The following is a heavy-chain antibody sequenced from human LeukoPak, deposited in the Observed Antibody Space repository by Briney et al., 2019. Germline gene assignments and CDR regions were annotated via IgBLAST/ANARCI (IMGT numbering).Heavy chain of an antibody. D-gene: IGHD2-2*01. CDR2: INHSGST. Sequence: GSLRLSCAASGFTFSSYSMNWIRQPPGKGLEWIGEINHSGSTNYNPSLKSRVTISVDTSKNQFSLKLSSVTAADTAVYYCARGRLGCSSTSCYAGDYYYYGMDVWGQGTTVTVSS. J-gene: IGHJ6*02. CDR3: ARGRLGCSSTSCYAGDYYYYGMDV. CDR1: GFTFSSYS. V-gene: IGHV4-34*01.